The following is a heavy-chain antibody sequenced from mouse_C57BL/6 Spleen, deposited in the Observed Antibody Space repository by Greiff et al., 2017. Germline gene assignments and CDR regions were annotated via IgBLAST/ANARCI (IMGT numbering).Heavy chain of an antibody. D-gene: IGHD2-1*01. J-gene: IGHJ2*01. CDR3: ARFGNSLGYFDY. V-gene: IGHV1-80*01. CDR1: GYAFSSYW. CDR2: IYPGDGDT. Sequence: QVQLKQSGAELVKPGASVKISCKASGYAFSSYWMNWVKQRPGKGLEWIGQIYPGDGDTNYNGKFKGKATLTADKSSSTAYMQLSSLTSEDSAVYFCARFGNSLGYFDYWGQGTTLTVSS.